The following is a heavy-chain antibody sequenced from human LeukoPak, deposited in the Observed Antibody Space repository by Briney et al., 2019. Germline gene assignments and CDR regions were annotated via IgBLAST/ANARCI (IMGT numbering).Heavy chain of an antibody. V-gene: IGHV1-69*01. CDR1: GGTFSSYA. D-gene: IGHD5-12*01. J-gene: IGHJ4*02. CDR2: IIPIFGTA. Sequence: ASVKVSCKASGGTFSSYAISWVRQAPGQGLEWMGGIIPIFGTANYAQKFQGRVTITADESTSTAYMELSSLRSEDTALYYCARDQSGLVHLDYWGQGTQVTVSS. CDR3: ARDQSGLVHLDY.